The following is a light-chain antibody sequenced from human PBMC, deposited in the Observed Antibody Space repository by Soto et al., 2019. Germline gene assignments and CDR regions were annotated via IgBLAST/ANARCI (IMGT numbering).Light chain of an antibody. Sequence: XGGYNYVSWYQQHPGKAPKLMIYDVSNRPSGVSNRFSGSKSGNTASLTISGLQAEDEADYYCSSYTSSSTYNYVFGTGTKVXXL. CDR2: DVS. CDR3: SSYTSSSTYNYV. J-gene: IGLJ1*01. V-gene: IGLV2-14*04. CDR1: XGGYNY.